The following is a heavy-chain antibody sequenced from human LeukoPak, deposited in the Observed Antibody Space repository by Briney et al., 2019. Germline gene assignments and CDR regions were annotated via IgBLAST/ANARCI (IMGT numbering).Heavy chain of an antibody. CDR1: GYTFTGYY. CDR2: INPNSGGT. CDR3: AREEHGDYVLDWSDP. D-gene: IGHD4-17*01. Sequence: ASVKVSCKASGYTFTGYYMHWVRQAPGQGLEWMGWINPNSGGTNYAQKFQGRVTMTRDTSISTAYMELSRLRSDDTAVYYCAREEHGDYVLDWSDPWGQGTLVTVSS. J-gene: IGHJ5*02. V-gene: IGHV1-2*02.